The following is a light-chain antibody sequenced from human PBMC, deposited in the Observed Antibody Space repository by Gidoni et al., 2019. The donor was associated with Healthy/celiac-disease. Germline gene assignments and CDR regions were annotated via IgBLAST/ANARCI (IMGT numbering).Light chain of an antibody. V-gene: IGKV3-11*01. CDR2: DAS. J-gene: IGKJ2*04. CDR1: QSVSSY. CDR3: QQRSNWPMCX. Sequence: EIVLTQSPATLSLSPGERATLSCRASQSVSSYLAWYQQKPGQAPRLLIYDASNRATGIPARFSGSGSGTDFTLTISSLEPEDFAVYYCQQRSNWPMCXFXQGTKLEIK.